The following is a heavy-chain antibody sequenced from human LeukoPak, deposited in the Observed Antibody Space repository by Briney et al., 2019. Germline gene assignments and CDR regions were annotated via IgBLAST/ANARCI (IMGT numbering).Heavy chain of an antibody. Sequence: GGSLRLSGAASGFTFSSYAMHWVRQAPGKGLEWVALISYHGSTEYYADSVKGRFTISRDNSKNTLYLQMNSLRTEDTAVYYCARGQRAHVEWSYYMDVWGKGTTVIVSS. V-gene: IGHV3-30*04. CDR1: GFTFSSYA. CDR2: ISYHGSTE. D-gene: IGHD3-3*01. J-gene: IGHJ6*03. CDR3: ARGQRAHVEWSYYMDV.